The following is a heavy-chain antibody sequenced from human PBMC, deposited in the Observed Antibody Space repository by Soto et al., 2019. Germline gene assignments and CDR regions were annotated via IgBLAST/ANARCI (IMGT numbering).Heavy chain of an antibody. D-gene: IGHD5-12*01. J-gene: IGHJ4*02. Sequence: PSETLPLTCAVYGGSFSGYYWSWIRQPQGKGLEWIGEINHSGSTNYNPSLKSRVTISVDTSKNQFSLKLSSVTAADTAVYYCARAGVRGYSGYDLGAFDYWGQGTLVTVSS. CDR1: GGSFSGYY. V-gene: IGHV4-34*01. CDR3: ARAGVRGYSGYDLGAFDY. CDR2: INHSGST.